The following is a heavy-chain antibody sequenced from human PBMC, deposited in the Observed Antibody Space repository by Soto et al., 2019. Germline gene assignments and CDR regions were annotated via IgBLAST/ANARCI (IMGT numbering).Heavy chain of an antibody. J-gene: IGHJ6*02. Sequence: SETLSLTCTVSGGSISSSSYYWGWIRQPPGKGLEWIGSIYYSGSTYYNPSLKSRVTISVDTSKNQFSLKLSSVTAADTAVYYCARHSGRFGESYYYYGMDVWGQGTTVTVSS. V-gene: IGHV4-39*01. D-gene: IGHD3-10*01. CDR2: IYYSGST. CDR1: GGSISSSSYY. CDR3: ARHSGRFGESYYYYGMDV.